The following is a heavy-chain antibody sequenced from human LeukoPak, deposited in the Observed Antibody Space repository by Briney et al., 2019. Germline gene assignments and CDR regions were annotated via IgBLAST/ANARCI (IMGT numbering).Heavy chain of an antibody. D-gene: IGHD1-1*01. Sequence: PSETLSLTCTVSGVSFSSSPYFWGWIRQPPGKGLEWIGSIFYSGSTYYNPSLKSRVTVSVDSSKSQFSLKMSSLTAADTAIYYCAGGRGYEPVVFYFDSWGQGTQVTVSS. J-gene: IGHJ4*02. CDR2: IFYSGST. CDR1: GVSFSSSPYF. V-gene: IGHV4-39*07. CDR3: AGGRGYEPVVFYFDS.